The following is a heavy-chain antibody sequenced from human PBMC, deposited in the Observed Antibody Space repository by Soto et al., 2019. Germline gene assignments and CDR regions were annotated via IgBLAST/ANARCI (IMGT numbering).Heavy chain of an antibody. V-gene: IGHV3-33*01. CDR2: IWYDGSNK. CDR1: GFTFSSYG. Sequence: QVQLVESGGGVVQPGRSLRLSCAASGFTFSSYGMHWVRQAPGKGLVWVAVIWYDGSNKWYADSVKGRFTISRDNSKNTLYLQMNSLRAEDTAVYSCARDRGYSGYDSPRFYYGMDVWGQGTTVTVSS. D-gene: IGHD5-12*01. J-gene: IGHJ6*02. CDR3: ARDRGYSGYDSPRFYYGMDV.